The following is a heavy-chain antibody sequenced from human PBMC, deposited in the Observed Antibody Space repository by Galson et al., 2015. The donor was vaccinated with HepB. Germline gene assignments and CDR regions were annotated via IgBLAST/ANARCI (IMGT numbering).Heavy chain of an antibody. CDR2: IWYDGSNK. D-gene: IGHD2-2*01. Sequence: SLRLSCAASGFTFSSYGMHWVRQAPGKGLEWVAVIWYDGSNKYYADSVKGRFTISRDNSKNTLYLRMNSLRAEDTAVYYCARELVNIVVVPAATALDYWGQGTLVTVSS. CDR1: GFTFSSYG. CDR3: ARELVNIVVVPAATALDY. J-gene: IGHJ4*02. V-gene: IGHV3-33*01.